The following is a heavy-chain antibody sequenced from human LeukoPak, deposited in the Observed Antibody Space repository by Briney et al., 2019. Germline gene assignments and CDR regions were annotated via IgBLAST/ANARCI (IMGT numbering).Heavy chain of an antibody. D-gene: IGHD5-18*01. CDR1: GFTFSSYA. V-gene: IGHV3-23*01. CDR3: ARGDIGGYSWNPLY. J-gene: IGHJ4*02. Sequence: GGSLRLSCAASGFTFSSYAMSWVRQAPGKGLEWVSAISGSGGSTYYADSVKGRFTISRDNSKNTLYLQMNSLRAEDTAVYYCARGDIGGYSWNPLYWGQGTLVTVSS. CDR2: ISGSGGST.